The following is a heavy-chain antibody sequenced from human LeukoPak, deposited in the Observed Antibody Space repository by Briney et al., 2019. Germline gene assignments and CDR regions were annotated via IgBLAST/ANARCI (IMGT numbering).Heavy chain of an antibody. CDR1: GFTFSSYS. J-gene: IGHJ4*02. Sequence: GGSLRLSCAASGFTFSSYSMNWVRQAPGKGLEWVSSISSSSSYIYYADSVKGRFTISRDNAKSSLYLQMNSLRAEDTAVYYCARLYCSSTTCYVVDYWGQGTLVTVSS. D-gene: IGHD2-2*01. CDR3: ARLYCSSTTCYVVDY. V-gene: IGHV3-21*04. CDR2: ISSSSSYI.